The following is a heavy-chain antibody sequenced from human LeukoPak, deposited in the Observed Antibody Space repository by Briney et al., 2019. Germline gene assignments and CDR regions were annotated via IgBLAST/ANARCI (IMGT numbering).Heavy chain of an antibody. CDR1: GGSISTYY. Sequence: SETLSLTCTVSGGSISTYYWSWIRQPASKGLEWIGRIYTSGSTNYNPSLKSRVTMSVDTSENQFSLKLTSVTAADTAVYYCARDLIAVAGTEAFDIWGQGTMVTVSS. J-gene: IGHJ3*02. V-gene: IGHV4-4*07. CDR2: IYTSGST. CDR3: ARDLIAVAGTEAFDI. D-gene: IGHD6-19*01.